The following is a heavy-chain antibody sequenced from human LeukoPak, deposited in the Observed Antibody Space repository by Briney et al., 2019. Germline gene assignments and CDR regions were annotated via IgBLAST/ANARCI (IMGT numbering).Heavy chain of an antibody. CDR3: ARAYSETYGLGYYYMDV. D-gene: IGHD1-26*01. Sequence: GGSLRLSCAASGFTFSSYAMSWVRQAPGKGLEWVANIKQDGSEKYYVDSVKGRFTISRDNAKNSLYLQMNSLRAEDTAVYYCARAYSETYGLGYYYMDVWGKGTTVTISS. CDR1: GFTFSSYA. V-gene: IGHV3-7*01. CDR2: IKQDGSEK. J-gene: IGHJ6*03.